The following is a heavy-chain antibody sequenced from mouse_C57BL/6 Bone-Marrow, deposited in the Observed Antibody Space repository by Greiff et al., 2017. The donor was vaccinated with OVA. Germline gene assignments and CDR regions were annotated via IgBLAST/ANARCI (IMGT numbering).Heavy chain of an antibody. Sequence: VQLQQSGAELVRPGASVTLSCKASGYTFTDYEMHWVKQTPVHGLEWIGAIDPENGGTAYNQKFKGKAILTADKSSSTAYMKLRSLTSEDAAVYYCTRMSYDYHFDYWGQGTTLTVSS. V-gene: IGHV1-15*01. CDR1: GYTFTDYE. D-gene: IGHD2-4*01. J-gene: IGHJ2*01. CDR2: IDPENGGT. CDR3: TRMSYDYHFDY.